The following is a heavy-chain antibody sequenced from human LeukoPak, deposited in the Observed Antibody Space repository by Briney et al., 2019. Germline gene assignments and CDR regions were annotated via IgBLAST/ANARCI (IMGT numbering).Heavy chain of an antibody. CDR1: GFTFSSYS. D-gene: IGHD2-8*02. CDR2: ISSSSSYI. V-gene: IGHV3-21*01. CDR3: ARGSVSTGTSPRFDP. J-gene: IGHJ5*02. Sequence: GGSLRLSCAASGFTFSSYSMNWVRQAPGKGLEWVSSISSSSSYIYYADSVKGRFTISRDNAKNSLYLQMNSLRAEDTAVYYCARGSVSTGTSPRFDPWGQGTLGTVSS.